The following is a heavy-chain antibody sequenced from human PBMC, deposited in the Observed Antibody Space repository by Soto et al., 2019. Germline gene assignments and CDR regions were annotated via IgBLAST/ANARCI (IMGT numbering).Heavy chain of an antibody. V-gene: IGHV3-48*01. J-gene: IGHJ4*02. CDR1: GFTFNTYS. CDR2: ITTTSSTT. CDR3: ARRSI. Sequence: EVQLVESGGGLVQPGGSLRLSCAASGFTFNTYSMSWVRQAPGKGLEWISYITTTSSTTYYADSVRGRFTISRDNANNLLYLQMNSLRVEVTAVYFCARRSIWGQGTLVTVSS.